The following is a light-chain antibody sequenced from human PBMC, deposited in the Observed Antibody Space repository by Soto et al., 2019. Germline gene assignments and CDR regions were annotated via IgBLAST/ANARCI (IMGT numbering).Light chain of an antibody. CDR1: QSVASD. Sequence: EILMTQSPATLSVSPGERATLSCRSSQSVASDLAWYQQKPGQAPRLLIYGASTRATGTPARVSGSGSGTEFTLTISSLQSEDSAVYFCQQYNDWPLTFGQGTKVDIK. J-gene: IGKJ2*01. V-gene: IGKV3-15*01. CDR2: GAS. CDR3: QQYNDWPLT.